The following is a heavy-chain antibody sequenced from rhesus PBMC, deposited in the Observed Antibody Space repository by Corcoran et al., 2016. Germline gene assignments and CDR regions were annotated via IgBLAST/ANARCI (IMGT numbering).Heavy chain of an antibody. J-gene: IGHJ1*01. D-gene: IGHD6-13*01. Sequence: QVQLQESGPGVVKPSETLSLTCAVSGGSISGYYLWSWIRQPPGKGLEWIGHIYGGSGSTSYNPSLKSRVTISTDTSKNQFSLKRSSVTAADTAVYYCARSYSSWSGLYFEFWGQGALVTVSS. CDR1: GGSISGYY. CDR3: ARSYSSWSGLYFEF. V-gene: IGHV4-143*01. CDR2: IYGGSGST.